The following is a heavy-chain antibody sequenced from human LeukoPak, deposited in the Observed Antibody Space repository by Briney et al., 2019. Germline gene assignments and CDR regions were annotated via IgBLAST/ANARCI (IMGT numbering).Heavy chain of an antibody. CDR1: GYSFTSYW. Sequence: GESLKISCKGSGYSFTSYWIGWVRQMPGKGLEWMGIIYPGDSDTRYSPSFQGQVTISADKSISTAYLQWSSLKASDTAMYYCASAVAVAGSRGGLDYWGQGTLVTVSS. CDR3: ASAVAVAGSRGGLDY. CDR2: IYPGDSDT. V-gene: IGHV5-51*01. D-gene: IGHD6-19*01. J-gene: IGHJ4*02.